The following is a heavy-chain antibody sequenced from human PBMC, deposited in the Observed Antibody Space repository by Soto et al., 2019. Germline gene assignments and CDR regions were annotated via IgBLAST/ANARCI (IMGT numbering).Heavy chain of an antibody. D-gene: IGHD3-10*01. CDR2: ISGDASRI. Sequence: QVQLVESGGGVVQPGTSLRLSCVASGFGFNFFGIHWVRQAPGKGLEWVAGISGDASRIYYADDLKGRVTISSVNSENTLYLQMNRLRPEDTVLYYCARDRDAGWFVMDVWGQGTTVTV. J-gene: IGHJ6*02. CDR3: ARDRDAGWFVMDV. V-gene: IGHV3-30*03. CDR1: GFGFNFFG.